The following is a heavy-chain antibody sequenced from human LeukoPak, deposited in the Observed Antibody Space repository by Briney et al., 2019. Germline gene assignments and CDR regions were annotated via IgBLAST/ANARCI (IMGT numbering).Heavy chain of an antibody. J-gene: IGHJ4*02. D-gene: IGHD2-15*01. CDR2: IFYSGST. CDR3: ASWGCSGGNCFFDY. CDR1: GGSVSSGSYY. Sequence: SETLSLTCTVSGGSVSSGSYYWSWIRQPPGKGLEWIGYIFYSGSTNYNPSLKSRVTISVDTSKNQFSLKLSSVTAADTAVYYCASWGCSGGNCFFDYWGQGTLVTVSS. V-gene: IGHV4-61*01.